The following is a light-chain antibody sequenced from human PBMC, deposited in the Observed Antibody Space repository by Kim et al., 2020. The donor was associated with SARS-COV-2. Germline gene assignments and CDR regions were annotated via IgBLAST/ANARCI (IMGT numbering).Light chain of an antibody. CDR2: RNN. CDR1: SSNIGSNY. J-gene: IGLJ3*02. CDR3: AAWDDSLSGLWV. V-gene: IGLV1-47*01. Sequence: ELTQPPSASGTPGQRVTISCSGSSSNIGSNYVYWYHQLPGTAPKLLIYRNNQRPSGVPDRFSGSKSGTSASLAISGLRSEDEADYYCAAWDDSLSGLWVFGGGTQLTVL.